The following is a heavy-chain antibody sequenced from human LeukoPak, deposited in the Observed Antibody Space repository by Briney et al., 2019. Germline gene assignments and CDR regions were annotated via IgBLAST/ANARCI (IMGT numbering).Heavy chain of an antibody. J-gene: IGHJ5*02. Sequence: SETLPLTCAVYGGSFSGYYWSWIRQPPGKGLEWIWEINHSGSTNDNPSLKSLLTISVDTSKNQFSLKLSSVTAADTAVYYCARGGRYCSSTSCFPYNWFDPWGQGTLVTVSS. CDR3: ARGGRYCSSTSCFPYNWFDP. V-gene: IGHV4-34*01. CDR2: INHSGST. D-gene: IGHD2-2*01. CDR1: GGSFSGYY.